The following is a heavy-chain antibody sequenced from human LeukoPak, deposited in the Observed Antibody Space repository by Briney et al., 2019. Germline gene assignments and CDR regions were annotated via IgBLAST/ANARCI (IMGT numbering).Heavy chain of an antibody. V-gene: IGHV1-69*01. CDR2: IIPIFGTA. CDR3: ATDLPAAAGVAVFDI. D-gene: IGHD6-13*01. J-gene: IGHJ3*02. Sequence: ASVKVSCKASGGTFSSYAISWVRQAPGQGLEWMGGIIPIFGTANYAQKFQGRVTITADESTSTAYMELSSLRSEDTAVYYCATDLPAAAGVAVFDIWGQGTMVTVSS. CDR1: GGTFSSYA.